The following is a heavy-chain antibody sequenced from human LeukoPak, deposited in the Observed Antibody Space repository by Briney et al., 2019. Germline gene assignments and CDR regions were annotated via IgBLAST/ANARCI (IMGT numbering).Heavy chain of an antibody. CDR1: GFTFSSYE. J-gene: IGHJ4*02. D-gene: IGHD3-10*01. CDR3: ARDAAYYYGSGSYDFDY. CDR2: ISSSGSTI. Sequence: GGSLRLSCAASGFTFSSYEMDWLRQAPGKGLEWISYISSSGSTIYYADSVKGRFTISRDNAENSLYLHMSSLRAEDTALYYCARDAAYYYGSGSYDFDYWGQGTLVTVSS. V-gene: IGHV3-48*03.